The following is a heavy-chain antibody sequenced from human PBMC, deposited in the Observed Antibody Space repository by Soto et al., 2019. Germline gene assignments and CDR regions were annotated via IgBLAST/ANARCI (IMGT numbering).Heavy chain of an antibody. CDR1: GFTFDDYA. Sequence: EVQLVESGGGLVQPGTSLRVSCAASGFTFDDYAMHWVRQAPGKGLEWVSSISWNSGSTGYADSVKGRFTISRDNAKNPLYLQMNSLRAEDTALYYCAKGVGGTIVYHYFDYWGQGTLVTVSS. CDR3: AKGVGGTIVYHYFDY. V-gene: IGHV3-9*01. D-gene: IGHD3-16*02. CDR2: ISWNSGST. J-gene: IGHJ4*02.